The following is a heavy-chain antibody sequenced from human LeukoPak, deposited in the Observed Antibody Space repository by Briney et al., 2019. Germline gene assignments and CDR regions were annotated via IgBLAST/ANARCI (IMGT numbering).Heavy chain of an antibody. CDR3: AKVDFDY. V-gene: IGHV3-30*02. CDR1: GFTFSSYG. Sequence: GGSLRLSCAASGFTFSSYGMHWVRQAPGKGLEWVAFIRYDGSAKYYADSVKGRLTISRDKSKNTVYMEMNSLRAADTAVYYCAKVDFDYWGQGTLVTVSS. J-gene: IGHJ4*02. CDR2: IRYDGSAK.